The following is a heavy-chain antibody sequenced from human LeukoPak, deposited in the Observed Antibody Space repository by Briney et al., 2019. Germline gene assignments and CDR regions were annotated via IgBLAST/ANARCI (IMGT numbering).Heavy chain of an antibody. J-gene: IGHJ4*02. D-gene: IGHD6-13*01. V-gene: IGHV4-61*02. Sequence: SQTLSLTCAVSGGSISSGSYYWSWIRHPAGEGLEWLGRIYTSGSTNYNPSLKSRVTISVDTSKNQFSLKLSSVTAAGTGVYYCGRDKGQQLGSALDYWGQGTLVTVSS. CDR2: IYTSGST. CDR1: GGSISSGSYY. CDR3: GRDKGQQLGSALDY.